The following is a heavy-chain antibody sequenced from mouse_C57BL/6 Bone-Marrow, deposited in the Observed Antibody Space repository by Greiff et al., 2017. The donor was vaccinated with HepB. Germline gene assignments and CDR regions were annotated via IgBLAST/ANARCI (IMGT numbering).Heavy chain of an antibody. D-gene: IGHD2-4*01. V-gene: IGHV1-66*01. CDR2: IYPGSGNT. J-gene: IGHJ2*01. Sequence: VMLVESGPELVKPGASVKISCKASGYSFTSYYIHWVKQRPGQGLEWIGWIYPGSGNTKYNEKFKGKATLTADTSSSTAYMQLSSLTSEDSAVYYCARDYDYFDYWGQGTTLTVSS. CDR1: GYSFTSYY. CDR3: ARDYDYFDY.